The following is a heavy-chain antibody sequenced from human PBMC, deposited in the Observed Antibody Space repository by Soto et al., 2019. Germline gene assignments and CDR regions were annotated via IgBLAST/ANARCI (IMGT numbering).Heavy chain of an antibody. CDR2: ISWNSGSI. D-gene: IGHD6-19*01. Sequence: EVQLVESGGGLVQPGRSLRLSCAASGLTFDDYAMHWVRQAPGKGLEWVSGISWNSGSIGYADSVKGRFTISRDNAKNSLYLQMNSLRAEDTALYYCAKVFESKQWLVWLFDYWGQGTLVTVSS. J-gene: IGHJ4*02. CDR3: AKVFESKQWLVWLFDY. CDR1: GLTFDDYA. V-gene: IGHV3-9*01.